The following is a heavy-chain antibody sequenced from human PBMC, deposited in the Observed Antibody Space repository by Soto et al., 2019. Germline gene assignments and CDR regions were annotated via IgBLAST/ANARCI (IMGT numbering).Heavy chain of an antibody. CDR3: ARGPPSGTYYYDSSGYPNWFDP. J-gene: IGHJ5*02. D-gene: IGHD3-22*01. CDR1: GYTFTSYG. V-gene: IGHV1-18*04. Sequence: QVQLVQSGAEVKKPGASVKVSCKASGYTFTSYGISWVRQAPGQGLEWMGWISAYNGNTNYAQKLQGRVTMTTDTSTSTAYMELMSLRSDDTAVYYCARGPPSGTYYYDSSGYPNWFDPWGQGTLVTVSS. CDR2: ISAYNGNT.